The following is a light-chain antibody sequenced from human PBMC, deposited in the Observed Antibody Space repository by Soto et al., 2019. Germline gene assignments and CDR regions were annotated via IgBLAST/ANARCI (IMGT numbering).Light chain of an antibody. CDR3: SSYSFSSVGL. CDR1: SSDIGDYDY. CDR2: EVS. V-gene: IGLV2-14*01. J-gene: IGLJ2*01. Sequence: QSALTQPASVSGSPGQSITISCTGTSSDIGDYDYVSWYQQHPGKAPKTLIYEVSIRPSGVSNRFSGSKSGNTAYLTISGLQLEDEADYYCSSYSFSSVGLFGGGTKLTVL.